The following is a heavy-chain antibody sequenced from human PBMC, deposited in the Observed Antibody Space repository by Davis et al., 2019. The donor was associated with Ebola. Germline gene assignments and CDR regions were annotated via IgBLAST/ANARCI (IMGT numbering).Heavy chain of an antibody. CDR1: GFTFSSYW. CDR2: IKQDASEK. CDR3: TRIPRTATVI. V-gene: IGHV3-7*03. J-gene: IGHJ4*02. Sequence: GESLKISCAASGFTFSSYWMSWVRQAPGKGLEWVASIKQDASEKDYVDSVKGRFAISRDNAKNSLYLQMNTLRAEDSAIYYCTRIPRTATVIWGQGTLVTVSS. D-gene: IGHD1/OR15-1a*01.